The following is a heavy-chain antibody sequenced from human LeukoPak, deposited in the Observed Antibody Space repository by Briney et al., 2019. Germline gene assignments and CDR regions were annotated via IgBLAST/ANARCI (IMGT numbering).Heavy chain of an antibody. Sequence: TSETLSLTCTVSGGSISSSSYYWGWIRQPPGKGLEWIGSIYYSGTTYYNPSLKSRVTISVDTSKNQFSLKLSSVTAADTAVYYCARLGAYYDSSVADYWGQGTLATVSS. CDR1: GGSISSSSYY. J-gene: IGHJ4*02. CDR2: IYYSGTT. CDR3: ARLGAYYDSSVADY. D-gene: IGHD3-22*01. V-gene: IGHV4-39*01.